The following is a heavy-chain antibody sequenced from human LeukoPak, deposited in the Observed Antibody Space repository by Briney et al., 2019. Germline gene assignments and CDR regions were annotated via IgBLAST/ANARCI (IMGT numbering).Heavy chain of an antibody. CDR3: ARGGRRFDS. V-gene: IGHV3-21*01. J-gene: IGHJ5*01. D-gene: IGHD2-15*01. CDR2: ISSGSDYI. CDR1: GFTFSLYS. Sequence: GGSLRLSCAASGFTFSLYSMNWVRQAPGKGLEWVSSISSGSDYIFYGDSLKGRFSISRDTAKNSLYLQMTSLTAEDTAVYYCARGGRRFDSWGQGTLVSVSS.